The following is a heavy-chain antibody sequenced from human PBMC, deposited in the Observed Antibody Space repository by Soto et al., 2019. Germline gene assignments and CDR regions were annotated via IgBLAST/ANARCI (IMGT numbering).Heavy chain of an antibody. V-gene: IGHV4-61*01. CDR3: ARDTVVAAPGNYFYYYGMDV. CDR1: GGSVSSGTHY. CDR2: ISYSGAT. D-gene: IGHD6-6*01. J-gene: IGHJ6*04. Sequence: PSETLSLTCTVSGGSVSSGTHYWSWIRQPPEKGLEWIGYISYSGATNYNPSLKSRVTISVDTSKNQFSLKLSSMTAADTAVYYCARDTVVAAPGNYFYYYGMDVWGEGTTVTVSS.